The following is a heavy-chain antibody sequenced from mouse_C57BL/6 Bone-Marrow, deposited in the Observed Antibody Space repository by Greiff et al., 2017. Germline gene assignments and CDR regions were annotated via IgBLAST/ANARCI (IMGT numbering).Heavy chain of an antibody. D-gene: IGHD3-2*02. CDR2: IYPGSGST. Sequence: YLLKPGASVKMSCKASGYTFTSYWITWVKQRPGQGLEWIGDIYPGSGSTNYNEKFKSKATLTVDTSSSTAYMQLSSLTSEDSAVYYCARGGSSGYKFAYWGQGTLVTVSA. J-gene: IGHJ3*01. CDR3: ARGGSSGYKFAY. V-gene: IGHV1-55*01. CDR1: GYTFTSYW.